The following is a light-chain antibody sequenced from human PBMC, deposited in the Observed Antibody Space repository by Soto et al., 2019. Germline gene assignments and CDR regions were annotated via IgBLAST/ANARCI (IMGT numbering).Light chain of an antibody. CDR3: SSYTTSSTLV. CDR2: DVS. J-gene: IGLJ2*01. V-gene: IGLV2-14*03. Sequence: QSALTQPASVSGSPGQSITISCTGTTYDIGYYDYVSWYQQHPGKAPKLIIYDVSYRPSGASDRFSVSKSGNTASLTISRLQAEDEAEYYCSSYTTSSTLVFGGGTKLTVL. CDR1: TYDIGYYDY.